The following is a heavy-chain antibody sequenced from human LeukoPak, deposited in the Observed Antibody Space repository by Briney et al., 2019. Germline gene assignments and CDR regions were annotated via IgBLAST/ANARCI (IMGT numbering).Heavy chain of an antibody. CDR2: ITPSGGSR. CDR1: GYTFTSYY. D-gene: IGHD3-9*01. Sequence: ASVKVSYKASGYTFTSYYMHWVRQAPGQGLEWMGIITPSGGSRSYAQKFQGRVTMTRDTSTSTVYMELSSLRSEDTAVYYCAREGRYFDWPGDYYYGMDVWGKGTTVTVSS. V-gene: IGHV1-46*01. CDR3: AREGRYFDWPGDYYYGMDV. J-gene: IGHJ6*04.